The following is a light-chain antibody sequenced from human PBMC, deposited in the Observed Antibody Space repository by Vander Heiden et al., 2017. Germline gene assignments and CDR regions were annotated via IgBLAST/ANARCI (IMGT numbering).Light chain of an antibody. CDR1: QSVSSSY. CDR2: GAS. V-gene: IGKV3-20*01. J-gene: IGKJ3*01. CDR3: QQYGSSPPLT. Sequence: EIVLTQSPGTLSLSPGERATLSCRASQSVSSSYLAWYQQKPGQAPRLLIYGASSRATGIPDRFSGSGSGTDFTLTISRLEPEDFAVYYCQQYGSSPPLTFGHGTKVDIK.